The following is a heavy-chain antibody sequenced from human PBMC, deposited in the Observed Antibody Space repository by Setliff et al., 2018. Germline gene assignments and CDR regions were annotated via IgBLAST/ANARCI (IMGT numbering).Heavy chain of an antibody. CDR3: AKDRVNDGI. CDR2: IDQGSRG. CDR1: GFTFRDYS. D-gene: IGHD2-21*01. Sequence: GGSLRLSCATSGFTFRDYSLTWVRQAPGKGLEWVSGIDQGSRGYYPDSMKGRFSISRDNSRNTISLQINDVRVEDTATYYCAKDRVNDGIWGKGTTVTVSS. J-gene: IGHJ6*04. V-gene: IGHV3-23*01.